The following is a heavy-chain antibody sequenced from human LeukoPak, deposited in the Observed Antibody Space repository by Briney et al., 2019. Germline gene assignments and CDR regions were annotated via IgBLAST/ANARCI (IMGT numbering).Heavy chain of an antibody. Sequence: SETLSLTCTVSGGSISSSGYYLGWIRQPPGKGLEWIASIYYSGSTYYNPSLKSRVTIAVDTSKNPLSLKLRSLTAADTAVYYCARHEYSGSYYGLSWFDPWGQGTLVTISS. J-gene: IGHJ5*02. V-gene: IGHV4-39*01. D-gene: IGHD1-26*01. CDR1: GGSISSSGYY. CDR3: ARHEYSGSYYGLSWFDP. CDR2: IYYSGST.